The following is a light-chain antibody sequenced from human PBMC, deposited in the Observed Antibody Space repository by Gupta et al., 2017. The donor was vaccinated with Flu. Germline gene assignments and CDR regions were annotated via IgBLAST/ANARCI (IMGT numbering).Light chain of an antibody. CDR2: DVS. CDR1: SSDVGGYNY. CDR3: CSYAGSYTLV. J-gene: IGLJ2*01. Sequence: QSALTQPRSVSGPPVQSVPISCTGTSSDVGGYNYVSWYQQHPGKAPKLMIYDVSKRPSGVPDRFSGSKSGNTASLTISGLQAEDEADYYCCSYAGSYTLVFGGGTKLTVL. V-gene: IGLV2-11*01.